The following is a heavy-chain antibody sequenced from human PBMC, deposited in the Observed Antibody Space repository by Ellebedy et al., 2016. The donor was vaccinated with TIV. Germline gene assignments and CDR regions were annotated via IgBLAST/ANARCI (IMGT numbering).Heavy chain of an antibody. CDR3: ARVKAYSAFDI. V-gene: IGHV3-23*01. D-gene: IGHD2-15*01. J-gene: IGHJ3*02. CDR1: GFTFSSYV. Sequence: GESLKISCVASGFTFSSYVMIWVRQAPGKGLEWVSAISSSGGSTYYADSVKGRFTISRHKSKDTLYLQMNSLRADDTAVYYCARVKAYSAFDIWGQGTRVTVSS. CDR2: ISSSGGST.